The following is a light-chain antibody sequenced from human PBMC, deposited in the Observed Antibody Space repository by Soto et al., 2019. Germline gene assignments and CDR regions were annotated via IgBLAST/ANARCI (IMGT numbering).Light chain of an antibody. CDR3: QHYNSYSEA. CDR1: QTISSW. Sequence: DFQMTQSPSTLSGSVGDRVTITFRASQTISSWLAWYQQKPGKAPKLLIYKASTLKSGVPSRFSGSGSGTEFTLTISSLQPDDFATYYCQHYNSYSEAFGQGTKVDI. V-gene: IGKV1-5*03. J-gene: IGKJ1*01. CDR2: KAS.